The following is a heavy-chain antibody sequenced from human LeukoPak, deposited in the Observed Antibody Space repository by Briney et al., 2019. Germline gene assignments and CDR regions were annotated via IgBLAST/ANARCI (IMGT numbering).Heavy chain of an antibody. CDR3: AREGVQYTSSWYDC. CDR1: GFTFSDYY. Sequence: GGSLRLSCAASGFTFSDYYMSWIRQAPGKGLEWVSYISSSGSTIYYADSVKGRFTISRDDSENTLYLQMNSLRVEDTAVYYCAREGVQYTSSWYDCWGQGTMVTVSS. V-gene: IGHV3-11*01. D-gene: IGHD2-2*01. CDR2: ISSSGSTI. J-gene: IGHJ5*01.